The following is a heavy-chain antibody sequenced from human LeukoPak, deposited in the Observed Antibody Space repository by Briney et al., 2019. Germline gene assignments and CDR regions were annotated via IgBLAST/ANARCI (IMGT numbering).Heavy chain of an antibody. D-gene: IGHD3-22*01. J-gene: IGHJ4*02. CDR3: ARDPSSGYYFDY. CDR1: GFTFVNYG. CDR2: ISYNGNQ. V-gene: IGHV3-30-3*01. Sequence: GGSLRLSCTASGFTFVNYGFHWVRQAPVKALEWVAFISYNGNQKYGDSVKGRFTISRDNSKNTLYLQMNSLRAEDTAVYYCARDPSSGYYFDYWGQGTLVTVSS.